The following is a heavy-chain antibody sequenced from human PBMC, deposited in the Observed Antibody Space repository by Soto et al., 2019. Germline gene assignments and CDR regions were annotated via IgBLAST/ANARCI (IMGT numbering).Heavy chain of an antibody. Sequence: QVQLQESGPGLVKPSQTLSLTCTVSGGSISSGGYYWSWIRQHPGKGLEWIGYIYYSGSAYYNPPRMSRVTISVDTSKNQFSLKLSSVTAADTAVYYCARSSTVNGWFDPWGQGTLVTVSS. J-gene: IGHJ5*02. V-gene: IGHV4-31*03. CDR2: IYYSGSA. CDR3: ARSSTVNGWFDP. CDR1: GGSISSGGYY. D-gene: IGHD4-17*01.